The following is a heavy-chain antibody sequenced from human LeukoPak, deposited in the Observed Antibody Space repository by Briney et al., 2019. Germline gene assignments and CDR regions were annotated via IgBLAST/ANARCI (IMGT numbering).Heavy chain of an antibody. CDR2: INPNSGGT. Sequence: ASVKVSCKASGYTFTGYYMHWVREAPGQGLEWTGWINPNSGGTNYAQKFQGRVTMTRDTSISTAYMELSRLRSDDTAVYYCATTTVAGFSEYFQHWGQGTLVTVSS. CDR3: ATTTVAGFSEYFQH. D-gene: IGHD6-19*01. CDR1: GYTFTGYY. J-gene: IGHJ1*01. V-gene: IGHV1-2*02.